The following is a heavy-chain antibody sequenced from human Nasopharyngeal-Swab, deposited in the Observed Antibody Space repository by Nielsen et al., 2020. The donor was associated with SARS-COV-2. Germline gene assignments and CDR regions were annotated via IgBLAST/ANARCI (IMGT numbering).Heavy chain of an antibody. CDR2: ISVYNGNT. Sequence: SVNVSCKASRYSFSSYGVSWVRQAPGQGLEGMGWISVYNGNTGYAQNFQGRVTMTTDTSTNTGYLELRSLRSDDTAVYYCARGNGWYPDHWGQGTLVTVSS. D-gene: IGHD6-19*01. J-gene: IGHJ4*02. CDR1: RYSFSSYG. V-gene: IGHV1-18*01. CDR3: ARGNGWYPDH.